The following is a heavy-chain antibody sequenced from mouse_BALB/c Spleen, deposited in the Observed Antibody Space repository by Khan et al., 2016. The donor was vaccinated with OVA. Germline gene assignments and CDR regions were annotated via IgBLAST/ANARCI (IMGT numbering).Heavy chain of an antibody. J-gene: IGHJ3*01. D-gene: IGHD2-14*01. CDR3: ARSTYRYAFVY. CDR2: IITTGYT. V-gene: IGHV3-8*02. Sequence: EVQLQESGPSLVKPSQTLSLTCSVTGDSITTGYWNWIRKFPGNKLEYMGYIITTGYTYYYQSPISRISIIRHTSNNQYYLQLNSVTDEATATYYCARSTYRYAFVYWGQGTLVTVSA. CDR1: GDSITTGY.